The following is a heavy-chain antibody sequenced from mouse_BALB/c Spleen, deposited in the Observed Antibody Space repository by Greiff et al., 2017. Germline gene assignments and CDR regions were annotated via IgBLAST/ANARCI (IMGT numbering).Heavy chain of an antibody. CDR1: GFTFSSFG. CDR2: ISSGSSTI. J-gene: IGHJ3*01. CDR3: ARSTMITRAWFAY. Sequence: EVMLVESGGGLVQPGGSRKLSCAASGFTFSSFGMHWVRQAPEKGLEWVAYISSGSSTIYYADTVKGRFTISRDNPKNTLFLQMTSLRSEDTAMYYCARSTMITRAWFAYWGQGTLVTVSA. D-gene: IGHD2-4*01. V-gene: IGHV5-17*02.